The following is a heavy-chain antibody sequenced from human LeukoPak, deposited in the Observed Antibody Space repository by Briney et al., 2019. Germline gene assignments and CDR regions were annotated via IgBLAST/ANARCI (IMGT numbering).Heavy chain of an antibody. J-gene: IGHJ4*02. V-gene: IGHV4-34*01. D-gene: IGHD2-2*01. CDR2: INHSGST. CDR3: AKELGYCSGASCYGGTFDY. CDR1: GGSFSGDY. Sequence: SETLSLTCAVYGGSFSGDYWSWIRHRPGKGLEWIGEINHSGSTNYNPSLKSRVTISVDTSKNQFSLKLSLVTAADTAVYYCAKELGYCSGASCYGGTFDYWGQGTLVTVSS.